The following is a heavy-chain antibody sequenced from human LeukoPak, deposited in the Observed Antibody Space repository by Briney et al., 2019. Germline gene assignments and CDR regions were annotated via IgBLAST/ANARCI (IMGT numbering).Heavy chain of an antibody. CDR2: IYYSGST. V-gene: IGHV4-59*08. CDR1: GDSISSYY. CDR3: ARHRLSSWPNWFDP. J-gene: IGHJ5*02. D-gene: IGHD6-13*01. Sequence: KPSETLSLTCTVSGDSISSYYWSWIRQPPGKGLEWIGYIYYSGSTDYNPSLKSRVTMSVDTSKNQFSLKLSSVTAADTAVYYCARHRLSSWPNWFDPWGQGTLVTVSS.